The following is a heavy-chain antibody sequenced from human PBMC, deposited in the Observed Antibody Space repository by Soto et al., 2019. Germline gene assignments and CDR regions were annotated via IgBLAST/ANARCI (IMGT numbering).Heavy chain of an antibody. D-gene: IGHD2-2*01. CDR3: ARGFCSSTSCHFDY. CDR2: MNPNSGNT. V-gene: IGHV1-8*01. J-gene: IGHJ4*02. CDR1: GYTFISYD. Sequence: QVQLVQSGAEVKKPGASVKVSCKASGYTFISYDINWVRQATEQGLEWMGWMNPNSGNTGYAQKLQGRVTMTKNTSISTAYMELSRLRSEDTAVYYCARGFCSSTSCHFDYWGQGTLVTVSS.